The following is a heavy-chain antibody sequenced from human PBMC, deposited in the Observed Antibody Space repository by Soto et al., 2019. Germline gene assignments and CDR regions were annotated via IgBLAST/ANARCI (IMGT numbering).Heavy chain of an antibody. D-gene: IGHD3-16*01. CDR2: IWYDGSNK. CDR3: ARCPTVYDYVLQY. V-gene: IGHV3-33*01. J-gene: IGHJ4*02. CDR1: GFTFSSYG. Sequence: QVQLVESGGGVVQPGRSLRLSCAASGFTFSSYGMHWVRQAPGKGLEWVAVIWYDGSNKYYADSVKGRFTISRDNSKNTLDLQMNSLRAEDTAVYYCARCPTVYDYVLQYWGQGTLVTVSS.